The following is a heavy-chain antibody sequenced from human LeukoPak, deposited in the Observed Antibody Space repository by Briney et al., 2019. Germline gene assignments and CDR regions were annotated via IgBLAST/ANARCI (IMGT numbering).Heavy chain of an antibody. CDR3: ARQPPVTLDYYYYGMDV. J-gene: IGHJ6*02. Sequence: PSETLSLTCSVSGDSISIGDYRWSWVRQPPGKGLEWIGEIYHSGSTNYNPSLKSRVTISVDKSKNQFSLKLSSVTAADTAVYYCARQPPVTLDYYYYGMDVWGQGTTVTVSS. V-gene: IGHV4-4*02. D-gene: IGHD4-17*01. CDR2: IYHSGST. CDR1: GDSISIGDYR.